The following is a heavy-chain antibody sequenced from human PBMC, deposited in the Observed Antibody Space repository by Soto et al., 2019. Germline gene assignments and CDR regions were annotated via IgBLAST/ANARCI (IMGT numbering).Heavy chain of an antibody. CDR2: INHSGST. V-gene: IGHV4-34*01. CDR3: ARVLIAAADHFDY. J-gene: IGHJ4*02. CDR1: GGSFSGYY. Sequence: SETLSLTCAVYGGSFSGYYWSWIRQPPGKGLEWIGEINHSGSTNYNPSLKSRVTISVDTSKNQFSLKLSSVTAADTAVYYCARVLIAAADHFDYWGQGTLVTVSS. D-gene: IGHD6-13*01.